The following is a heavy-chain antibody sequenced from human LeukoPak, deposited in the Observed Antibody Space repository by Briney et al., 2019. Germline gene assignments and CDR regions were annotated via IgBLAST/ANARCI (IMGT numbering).Heavy chain of an antibody. V-gene: IGHV3-11*04. D-gene: IGHD3-10*01. CDR1: GFTFSDYY. CDR2: ISSSGSTI. Sequence: PGGSLRLSCAASGFTFSDYYMSRIRQAPGKGLEWVSYISSSGSTIYYADSVKGRFTISRDNAKNSLYLQMNSLRAEDTAVYYCARDGDYYGSGSYYNEVYYFDYWGQGTLVTVSS. J-gene: IGHJ4*02. CDR3: ARDGDYYGSGSYYNEVYYFDY.